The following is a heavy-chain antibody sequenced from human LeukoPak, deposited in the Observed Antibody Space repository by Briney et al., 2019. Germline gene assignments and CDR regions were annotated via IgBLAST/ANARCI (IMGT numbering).Heavy chain of an antibody. CDR3: ARDLAGPMDV. Sequence: SQTLSLTCTVSGGSLSSGSYYWSWIRQPAGKGLEWIGRIYTSGSTNYNPSLKSRVTISVDTSKNQFSLKLSSVTAADTAVYYCARDLAGPMDVWGKGTTVTVSS. D-gene: IGHD6-19*01. CDR1: GGSLSSGSYY. CDR2: IYTSGST. V-gene: IGHV4-61*02. J-gene: IGHJ6*03.